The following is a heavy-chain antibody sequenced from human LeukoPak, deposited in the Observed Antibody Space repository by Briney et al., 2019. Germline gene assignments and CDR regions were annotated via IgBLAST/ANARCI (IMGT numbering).Heavy chain of an antibody. V-gene: IGHV3-11*01. Sequence: GGSLTLSCAVSGFTFSDYYVSWTRPARGEGREWVSYISSSGSAIYYADAVKGRFTTSRDNAKNSLYLQMNSLRAEDTAVYYCARDRYCTNGVCYPADYFDYWGQGTLVTVSS. CDR1: GFTFSDYY. J-gene: IGHJ4*02. CDR3: ARDRYCTNGVCYPADYFDY. D-gene: IGHD2-8*01. CDR2: ISSSGSAI.